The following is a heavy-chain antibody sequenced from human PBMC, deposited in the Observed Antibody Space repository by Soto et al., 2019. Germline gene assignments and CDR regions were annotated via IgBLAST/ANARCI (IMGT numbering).Heavy chain of an antibody. CDR2: INPGDSDS. J-gene: IGHJ6*02. D-gene: IGHD6-13*01. CDR1: GYSFTNYW. V-gene: IGHV5-51*01. Sequence: GESLKISCQGSGYSFTNYWIAWVRQASGKGLEWMGIINPGDSDSRYSPSFQGQVTISAAKSISTAYLQWSSLKASDTAMYYCARGQQLAPLGPQEDFMDVWGQGTTVTVSS. CDR3: ARGQQLAPLGPQEDFMDV.